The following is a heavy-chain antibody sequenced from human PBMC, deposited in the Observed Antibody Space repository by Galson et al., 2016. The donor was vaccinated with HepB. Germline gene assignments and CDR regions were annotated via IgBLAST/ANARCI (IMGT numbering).Heavy chain of an antibody. CDR2: VYRGRT. CDR1: DGSISSSSFS. CDR3: ARDPSGFQAVSPLWFDP. D-gene: IGHD3-10*01. J-gene: IGHJ5*02. Sequence: SETLSLTCTVSDGSISSSSFSWGWIRQPPGKGLEWIGTVYRGRTYYNPSLEGRVTISVGFSTDLFSLKLTSLRAEDTAVYYCARDPSGFQAVSPLWFDPWGQGTLVTVSS. V-gene: IGHV4-39*02.